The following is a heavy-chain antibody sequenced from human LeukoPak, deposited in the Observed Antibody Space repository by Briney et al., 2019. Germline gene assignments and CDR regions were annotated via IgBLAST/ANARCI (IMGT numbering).Heavy chain of an antibody. D-gene: IGHD3-10*01. Sequence: GGSLRLSCAASGFTFSSYGMHWVRQAPGKGLEWVAVIWYDGSNKYYADSVKGRFTISRDNSKNTLYLQMNSLRAEDTAVYYCARDAFMVRGVPDYYGMDVWGQGTTVTVSS. CDR2: IWYDGSNK. CDR3: ARDAFMVRGVPDYYGMDV. V-gene: IGHV3-33*01. J-gene: IGHJ6*02. CDR1: GFTFSSYG.